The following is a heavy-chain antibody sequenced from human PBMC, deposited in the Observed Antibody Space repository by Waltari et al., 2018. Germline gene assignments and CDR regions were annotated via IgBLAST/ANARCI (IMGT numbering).Heavy chain of an antibody. Sequence: LLESGGDLVQPGGSLRLSCTSSGFTFKHYAMSWLRQAPGKGPELVSTIRESRRGTHCADSVKGRFTTSRDDSKNTLYLQMNTLRVDDTAIYCCAKDIVDFWSAMDLWGQGTLVTVSS. CDR3: AKDIVDFWSAMDL. D-gene: IGHD3-3*01. CDR1: GFTFKHYA. V-gene: IGHV3-23*01. CDR2: IRESRRGT. J-gene: IGHJ4*02.